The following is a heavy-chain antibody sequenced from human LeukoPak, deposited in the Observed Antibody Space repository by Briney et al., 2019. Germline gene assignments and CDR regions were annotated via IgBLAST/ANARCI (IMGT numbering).Heavy chain of an antibody. CDR2: ISSSSYI. V-gene: IGHV3-21*01. J-gene: IGHJ3*02. CDR1: GFTFSSDT. CDR3: ARGRQNSGSYSDAFDI. D-gene: IGHD1-26*01. Sequence: GGSLRLSCAASGFTFSSDTMNWVRQAPGKGLEWVSSISSSSYIYYADTVKGRFTISRDNAKNSLFLQMDSLRAEDTAVYYCARGRQNSGSYSDAFDIWGQGTRVTVSS.